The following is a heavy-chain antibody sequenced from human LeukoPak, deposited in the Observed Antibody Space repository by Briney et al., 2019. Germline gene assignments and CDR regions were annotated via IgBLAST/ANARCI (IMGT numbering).Heavy chain of an antibody. J-gene: IGHJ3*01. V-gene: IGHV3-21*01. Sequence: GGSLRLSCAASGFTFSSYSMNWVRQAPGKGLEWVSSISSSSSYIYYADSVKGRFTISRDNAKNSLFLQMNSLRAEDTVVYYCARPRGPADAFDVWGQGTMVTVSS. CDR1: GFTFSSYS. CDR3: ARPRGPADAFDV. CDR2: ISSSSSYI. D-gene: IGHD3-16*01.